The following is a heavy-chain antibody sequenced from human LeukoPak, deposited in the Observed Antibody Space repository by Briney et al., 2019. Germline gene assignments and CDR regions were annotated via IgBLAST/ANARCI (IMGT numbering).Heavy chain of an antibody. CDR1: GYTFTSYD. Sequence: ASVKVSCKASGYTFTSYDINWVRQAPGQGLEWMGWMNPNSGNTGYAQKFQGRVTLTRDTSISTAYMELSNLTSEDTAMYYCAREDIVVVSPSRPFDPWGQGTLVTVSS. CDR3: AREDIVVVSPSRPFDP. D-gene: IGHD2-2*01. J-gene: IGHJ5*02. CDR2: MNPNSGNT. V-gene: IGHV1-8*03.